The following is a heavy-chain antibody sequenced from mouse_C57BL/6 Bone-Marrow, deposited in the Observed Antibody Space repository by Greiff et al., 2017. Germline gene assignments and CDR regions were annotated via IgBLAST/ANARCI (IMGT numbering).Heavy chain of an antibody. CDR2: IDPETGGT. CDR1: GYTFTDYE. V-gene: IGHV1-15*01. CDR3: TRSGTGDGKDFDY. Sequence: QVQLQQSGAELVRPGASVTLSCKASGYTFTDYEMHWVKQTPVHGLEWIGAIDPETGGTAYNQKFKGKAILTADSTSSTASMKHRRLTSEDSTVDYGTRSGTGDGKDFDYWGQGTTLTVSS. D-gene: IGHD4-1*01. J-gene: IGHJ2*01.